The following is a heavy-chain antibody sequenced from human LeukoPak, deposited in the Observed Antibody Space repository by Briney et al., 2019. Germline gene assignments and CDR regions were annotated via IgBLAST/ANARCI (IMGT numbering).Heavy chain of an antibody. D-gene: IGHD3-9*01. CDR3: ARAWYYDILTGYAYWDYYMDV. CDR2: INPSGGST. Sequence: ASLKVSCKASGYTFTSYYMHWVRQAPGQGLEWMGIINPSGGSTSYEQKFQGRVTMTRDMSTSTVYMELRSLRAEDTAVYYCARAWYYDILTGYAYWDYYMDVWGKGTTVTVSS. J-gene: IGHJ6*03. V-gene: IGHV1-46*01. CDR1: GYTFTSYY.